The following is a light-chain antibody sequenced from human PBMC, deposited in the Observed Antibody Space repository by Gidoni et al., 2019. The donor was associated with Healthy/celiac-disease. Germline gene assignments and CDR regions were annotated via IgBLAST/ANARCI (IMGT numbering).Light chain of an antibody. CDR1: PRVSGN. Sequence: EIVMTQSPATLSVSPGERATLSCRASPRVSGNLAWYQQKPGQAPRLLIYGASTRATGIPARFSGSGSGTEFTLTISSLQSEDFAVYYCQQYNNWPRTFGQGTKVEIK. V-gene: IGKV3D-15*01. J-gene: IGKJ1*01. CDR3: QQYNNWPRT. CDR2: GAS.